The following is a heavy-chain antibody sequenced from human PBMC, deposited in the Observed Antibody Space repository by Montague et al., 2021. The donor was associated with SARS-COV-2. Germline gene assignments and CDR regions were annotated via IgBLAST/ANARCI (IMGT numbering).Heavy chain of an antibody. Sequence: SLRLSCAASGFTSSSYDMHWVRQATGKGLEWVSAIGTAGDTYYPGSVKGRFTISRENAKNSLYLQMNSLRAGDTAVYYCARGVTMVQGVISRYYYYYGMDVWGQGTTVTVSS. V-gene: IGHV3-13*04. J-gene: IGHJ6*02. CDR1: GFTSSSYD. CDR2: IGTAGDT. D-gene: IGHD3-10*01. CDR3: ARGVTMVQGVISRYYYYYGMDV.